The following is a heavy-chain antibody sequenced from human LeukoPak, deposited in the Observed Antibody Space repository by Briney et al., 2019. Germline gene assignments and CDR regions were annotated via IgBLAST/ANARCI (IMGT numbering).Heavy chain of an antibody. D-gene: IGHD3-22*01. CDR1: GYTFGTHW. V-gene: IGHV1-46*01. J-gene: IGHJ3*02. CDR3: ARYYDSSGFPDAFDI. Sequence: ASVKVSCKASGYTFGTHWMHWVRQAPGQGLEWMGIINPSGDFRSYAQKFKGRVTVTRDMSTRTVYMELSDLRPDDTAVYYCARYYDSSGFPDAFDIWGQGTMVTVSS. CDR2: INPSGDFR.